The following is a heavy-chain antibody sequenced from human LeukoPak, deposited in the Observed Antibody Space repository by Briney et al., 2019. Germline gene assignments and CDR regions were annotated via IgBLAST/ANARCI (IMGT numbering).Heavy chain of an antibody. CDR3: ARHGPLRAPLDY. J-gene: IGHJ4*02. D-gene: IGHD1-26*01. CDR2: IYYSGST. CDR1: GASISSGSYY. Sequence: PSETLSLTCTVSGASISSGSYYWGWIRQPPGKGLEWIASIYYSGSTYYNPSLKSRVTISVDTSKNQFSLKLSSVTAADTAVYYCARHGPLRAPLDYWGQGTLVTVSS. V-gene: IGHV4-39*01.